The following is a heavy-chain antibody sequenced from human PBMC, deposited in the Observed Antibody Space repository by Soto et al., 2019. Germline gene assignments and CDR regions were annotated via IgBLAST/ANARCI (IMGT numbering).Heavy chain of an antibody. CDR2: IYWDDDE. D-gene: IGHD5-18*01. V-gene: IGHV2-5*02. CDR3: ALRPRGYSYHFDY. Sequence: QITLKESGPTLVKPTQTLTLTCTFSGFSLTTRGVGVGWIRQPPGKALEWLALIYWDDDEGYSPSLKSRLTNTKGTSQSPVVLTLTNMDPVATATYYCALRPRGYSYHFDYWGQGTLVTVSS. J-gene: IGHJ4*02. CDR1: GFSLTTRGVG.